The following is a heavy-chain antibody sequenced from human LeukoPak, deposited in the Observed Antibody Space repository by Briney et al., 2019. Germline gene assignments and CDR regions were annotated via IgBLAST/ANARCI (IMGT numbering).Heavy chain of an antibody. Sequence: PGGSLRLSCAASGFTFSSYAMHWVRQAPGKGLEYVSAISSNGGSTYYANSVKGRFTVSRDNSKNTLYLQMGSLRAEDMAVYYCARSTKYNSWYFDVWGPWTPVTVSS. J-gene: IGHJ2*01. V-gene: IGHV3-64*01. CDR2: ISSNGGST. CDR1: GFTFSSYA. CDR3: ARSTKYNSWYFDV. D-gene: IGHD1-1*01.